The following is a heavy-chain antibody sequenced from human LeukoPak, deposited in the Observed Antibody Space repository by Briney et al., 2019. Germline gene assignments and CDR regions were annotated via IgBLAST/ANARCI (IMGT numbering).Heavy chain of an antibody. CDR1: GYTFTNYM. J-gene: IGHJ4*02. CDR3: ARDYGGYFDY. V-gene: IGHV1-18*01. Sequence: ASVKVSCKTSGYTFTNYMITWVRQAPGQGLEWMGWISAYNGNTNYAQKLQGRVTMTTDTSTSTAYMELRSLRSDDTAAYYCARDYGGYFDYWGQGTLVTVSS. D-gene: IGHD4-17*01. CDR2: ISAYNGNT.